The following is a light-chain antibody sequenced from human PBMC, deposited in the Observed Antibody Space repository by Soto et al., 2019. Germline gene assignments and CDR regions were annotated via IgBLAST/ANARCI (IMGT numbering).Light chain of an antibody. Sequence: QSVLTQPPSVSGAPGQRVTISCTGSSSNIGANYDVQWYRQVPGAAPKLLIYGHSVRPSRVPDRFSGSKSGTSASLTVTGRQTDDEADYYCVSYDSGLSGPVFGGGTKVTVL. CDR1: SSNIGANYD. J-gene: IGLJ2*01. V-gene: IGLV1-40*01. CDR2: GHS. CDR3: VSYDSGLSGPV.